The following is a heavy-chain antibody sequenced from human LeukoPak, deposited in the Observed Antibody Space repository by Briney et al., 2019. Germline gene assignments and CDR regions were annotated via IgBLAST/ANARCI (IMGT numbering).Heavy chain of an antibody. J-gene: IGHJ6*02. CDR1: GFNFRDAA. CDR2: INYSGDNS. V-gene: IGHV3-21*01. Sequence: GESLTLSCAASGFNFRDAAMTWIRQAPGKGLEWVSLINYSGDNSYYADSVNGRFTIYRNNAENSLYLQMNSLRAEDTAVYYCARDSGDGSGSYYPYGMDVWGQGTTVSVSS. D-gene: IGHD3-10*01. CDR3: ARDSGDGSGSYYPYGMDV.